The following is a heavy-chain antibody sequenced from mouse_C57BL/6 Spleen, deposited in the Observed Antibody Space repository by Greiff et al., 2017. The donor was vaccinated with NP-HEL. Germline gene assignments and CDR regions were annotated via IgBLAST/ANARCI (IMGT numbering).Heavy chain of an antibody. CDR2: IDPNSGGT. V-gene: IGHV1-72*01. CDR1: GYTFTSYW. Sequence: QVQLQQPGAELVKPGASVKLSCKASGYTFTSYWMHWVKQRPGQGLEWIGRIDPNSGGTKYNEKFKSKATLTVDKPSSTAYMQLSSLTSEDSAVYYCAPLMITWAMDYWGQGTSVTVSS. J-gene: IGHJ4*01. D-gene: IGHD2-4*01. CDR3: APLMITWAMDY.